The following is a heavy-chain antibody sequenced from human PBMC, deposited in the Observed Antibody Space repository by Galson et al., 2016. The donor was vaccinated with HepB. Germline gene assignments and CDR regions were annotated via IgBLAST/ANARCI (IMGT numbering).Heavy chain of an antibody. CDR3: AGDDTEMITGWFDL. V-gene: IGHV1-69*13. Sequence: SVKVSCKASGDTFSNYAINWVRQAPGQGLEWMGGIIPIFGTANYAQKFQGRVTITADESTSTAYMELSSLRSEDTAVYYCAGDDTEMITGWFDLWGQGTLVTVSS. D-gene: IGHD5-18*01. CDR1: GDTFSNYA. CDR2: IIPIFGTA. J-gene: IGHJ5*02.